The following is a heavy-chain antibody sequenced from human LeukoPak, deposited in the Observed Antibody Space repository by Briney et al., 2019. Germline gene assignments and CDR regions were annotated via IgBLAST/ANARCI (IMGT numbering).Heavy chain of an antibody. J-gene: IGHJ6*02. V-gene: IGHV5-51*01. CDR2: IYPGDSDT. CDR3: ARLGAPEVNYSVRRYYGMDV. Sequence: PGESLKISCKGSGYSFTSYWIGWVRQMPGKGLEWMGIIYPGDSDTRYSPSFQGQITISADKSITTAYLRWSSLKASDTAIYYCARLGAPEVNYSVRRYYGMDVWGQGTTVTVSS. CDR1: GYSFTSYW. D-gene: IGHD3-16*01.